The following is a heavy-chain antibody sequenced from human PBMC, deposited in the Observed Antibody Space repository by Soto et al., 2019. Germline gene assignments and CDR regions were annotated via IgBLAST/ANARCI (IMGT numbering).Heavy chain of an antibody. CDR1: GGSISSSSYY. J-gene: IGHJ4*02. CDR2: IYYSGST. V-gene: IGHV4-39*01. D-gene: IGHD6-19*01. Sequence: SETLSLTCTVSGGSISSSSYYWGWIRQPPGKELEWIGSIYYSGSTYYNPSLKSRVTISVDTSKNQFSLKLSSVTAADTAVYYCARQTEWLDKTFDYWGQGTLVTVSS. CDR3: ARQTEWLDKTFDY.